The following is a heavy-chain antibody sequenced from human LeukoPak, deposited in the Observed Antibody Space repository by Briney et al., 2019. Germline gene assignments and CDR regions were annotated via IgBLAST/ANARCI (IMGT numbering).Heavy chain of an antibody. CDR1: GFTFSSYA. J-gene: IGHJ5*02. CDR3: AKGVRLTTGTTWDWFDP. D-gene: IGHD1-1*01. CDR2: ISGSGGST. V-gene: IGHV3-23*01. Sequence: GGSLRLSCAASGFTFSSYAVSWVRQAPGKGLEWVSAISGSGGSTYYADSVKGRFTISRDNSKNTLYLQMNSLRAEDTAVYYCAKGVRLTTGTTWDWFDPWGQGTLVTVSS.